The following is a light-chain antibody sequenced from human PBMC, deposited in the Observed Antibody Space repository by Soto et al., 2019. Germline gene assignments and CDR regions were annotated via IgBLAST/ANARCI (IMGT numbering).Light chain of an antibody. CDR2: DVS. CDR1: SSDVGGYNY. J-gene: IGLJ2*01. CDR3: SSYTSSSVVV. V-gene: IGLV2-14*01. Sequence: QSALTQPASVSGSPGQSITISCTGTSSDVGGYNYVSWYQEHPGKAPKLMIYDVSNWPSGVSNRFSGSKSGNTASLTISGLQAEDEADYYGSSYTSSSVVVFGGGTKLTVL.